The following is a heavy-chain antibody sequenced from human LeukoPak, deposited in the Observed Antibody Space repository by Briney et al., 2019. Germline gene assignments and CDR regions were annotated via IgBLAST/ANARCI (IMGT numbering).Heavy chain of an antibody. Sequence: SETLSLTCTVSGGSISSSSYSWSWIRQPPGKGLEWIGYIYYSGSTNYNPSLKSRVTISVDTSKNQFSLKLSSVTAADTAVYYCAREGTNGVLNVWGQGTTVTVSS. J-gene: IGHJ6*02. V-gene: IGHV4-61*01. CDR2: IYYSGST. CDR1: GGSISSSSYS. D-gene: IGHD2-8*01. CDR3: AREGTNGVLNV.